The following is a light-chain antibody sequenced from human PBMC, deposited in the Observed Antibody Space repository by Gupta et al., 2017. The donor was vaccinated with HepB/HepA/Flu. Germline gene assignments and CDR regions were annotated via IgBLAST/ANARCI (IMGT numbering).Light chain of an antibody. CDR1: QSVSSY. V-gene: IGKV3-11*01. CDR2: VVS. Sequence: EIVLTQSPATLSLSPGERATLSCRASQSVSSYLAWYQQKPGQAPRLLIYVVSKRAAGIPARFSGSGSWTDFTLTISSLDPEDFAVYYCQQRSNWPLCSFGQGTKLDIK. J-gene: IGKJ2*04. CDR3: QQRSNWPLCS.